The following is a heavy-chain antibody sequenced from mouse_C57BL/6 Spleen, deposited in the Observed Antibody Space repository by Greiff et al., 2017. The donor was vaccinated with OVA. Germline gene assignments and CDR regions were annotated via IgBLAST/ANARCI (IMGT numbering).Heavy chain of an antibody. CDR1: GYTFTSYW. CDR3: ARSTMVISYAMDY. V-gene: IGHV1-7*01. CDR2: INPSSGYT. Sequence: VQLQQPGAELVKPGASVKMSCKASGYTFTSYWMHWVKQRPGQGLEWIGYINPSSGYTKYNQKFKDKSTLTADKASSTAYMQLSSLTYKDSAVYYCARSTMVISYAMDYWGKGPSVTVSS. J-gene: IGHJ4*01. D-gene: IGHD2-2*01.